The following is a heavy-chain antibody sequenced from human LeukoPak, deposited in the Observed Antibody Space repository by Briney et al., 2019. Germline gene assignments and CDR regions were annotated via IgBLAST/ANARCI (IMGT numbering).Heavy chain of an antibody. D-gene: IGHD3-3*01. Sequence: SETLSLTCTVSGGSISSGGYYWSWIRQPPGKGLEWIGYIYHSGSTYYNPSLKSRVTISVDRSKNQFSPKLSSVTAADTAVYYCARGGYDFGVWGQGTLVTVSS. CDR1: GGSISSGGYY. CDR3: ARGGYDFGV. J-gene: IGHJ4*02. CDR2: IYHSGST. V-gene: IGHV4-30-2*01.